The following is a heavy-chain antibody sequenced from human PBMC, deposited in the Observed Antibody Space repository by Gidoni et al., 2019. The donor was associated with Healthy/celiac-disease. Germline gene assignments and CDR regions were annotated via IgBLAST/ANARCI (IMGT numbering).Heavy chain of an antibody. Sequence: EVQLVESGGGLVQPGGSLRLSCAASGFTFSSYEMNWVRQAPGKGLEWVSYISSSGSTIYYADSVKGRFTISRDNAKNSLYLQMNSLRAEDTAVYYCARAEWELLDYWGQGTLVTVSS. CDR2: ISSSGSTI. J-gene: IGHJ4*02. D-gene: IGHD1-26*01. CDR1: GFTFSSYE. CDR3: ARAEWELLDY. V-gene: IGHV3-48*03.